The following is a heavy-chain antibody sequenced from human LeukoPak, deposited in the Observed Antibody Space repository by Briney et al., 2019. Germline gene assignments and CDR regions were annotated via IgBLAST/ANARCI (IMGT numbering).Heavy chain of an antibody. J-gene: IGHJ3*02. V-gene: IGHV3-30*18. CDR1: GFNFSSYA. CDR2: ISYDGSNK. Sequence: GGSLRLSCAASGFNFSSYAMSWVRLAPGKGLECVAVISYDGSNKYYADSVKGRFTISRDNSKNTLYLQMNSLRAEDTAVYYCAKELVEMATIGAFDIWGQGTMVTVSS. CDR3: AKELVEMATIGAFDI. D-gene: IGHD5-24*01.